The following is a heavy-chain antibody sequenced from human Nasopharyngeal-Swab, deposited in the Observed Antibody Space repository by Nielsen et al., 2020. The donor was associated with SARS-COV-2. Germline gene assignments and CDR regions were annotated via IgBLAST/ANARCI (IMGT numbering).Heavy chain of an antibody. J-gene: IGHJ4*02. CDR3: SRCGGSCYTGKDY. V-gene: IGHV3-73*01. D-gene: IGHD2-15*01. CDR2: IRSKGNSYAT. CDR1: GFIFSDSA. Sequence: GESLKLSCAASGFIFSDSAIHWVRQASGKGLEWVGRIRSKGNSYATEYAASVEGRFTISRDDSKNTAYLQMNSLMTVDTAVYYCSRCGGSCYTGKDYWGQGTLVTVSS.